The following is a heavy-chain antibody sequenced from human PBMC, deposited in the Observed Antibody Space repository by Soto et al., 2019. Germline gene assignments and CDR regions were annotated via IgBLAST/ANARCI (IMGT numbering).Heavy chain of an antibody. CDR2: ISAYNGNT. D-gene: IGHD2-21*01. V-gene: IGHV1-18*04. CDR3: ARDRAPTRGDRYVLDF. Sequence: GASVKVSCKASGYTFTSYGISWVRQAPGQGLEWMGWISAYNGNTNYAQKLQGRVTMTTDTSTSTAYMELRSLRSDDTAVYYCARDRAPTRGDRYVLDFSGQGSSVIGSS. J-gene: IGHJ6*02. CDR1: GYTFTSYG.